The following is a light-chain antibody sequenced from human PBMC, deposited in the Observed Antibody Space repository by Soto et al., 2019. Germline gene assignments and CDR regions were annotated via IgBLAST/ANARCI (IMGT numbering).Light chain of an antibody. CDR2: SNI. CDR3: ATWDDSLSRAV. V-gene: IGLV1-47*02. Sequence: QPVLTQPPSASGTPGQRVTISCSGSSSNIGGNYVYWYQQLPGTAPKLLIYSNIHRPSGVPDRFSGSKSGTSASLAISGLRSDDEAHYYCATWDDSLSRAVFGGGTQLTVL. CDR1: SSNIGGNY. J-gene: IGLJ7*01.